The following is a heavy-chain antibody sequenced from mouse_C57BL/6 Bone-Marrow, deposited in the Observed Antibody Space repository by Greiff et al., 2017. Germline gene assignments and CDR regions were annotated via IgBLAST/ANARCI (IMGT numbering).Heavy chain of an antibody. Sequence: EVKLVESGGGLVQPGGSLKLSCAASGFTFSDSYMYWVRQTPEKRLEWVAYISNGGGSSSYPDSVKGRFLISRDTAKNTLDLQMSRLKSEDTAMYYCVRETYFDVWGTGTTVTVSS. J-gene: IGHJ1*03. CDR3: VRETYFDV. V-gene: IGHV5-12*01. CDR2: ISNGGGSS. CDR1: GFTFSDSY.